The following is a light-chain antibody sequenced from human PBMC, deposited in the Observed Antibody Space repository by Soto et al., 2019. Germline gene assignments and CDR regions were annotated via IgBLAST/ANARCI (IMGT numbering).Light chain of an antibody. Sequence: QSVLTQPASVSGSPGQSITISCTGTSSDVGGYNYVSWYQQHPGKAPKLMIYEVSNRPSGVPDRFSGSKSGTSASLAITGLQAEDEGDYYCQSYDNTLSARYVFGTGTKLTVL. CDR1: SSDVGGYNY. CDR2: EVS. V-gene: IGLV2-14*01. J-gene: IGLJ1*01. CDR3: QSYDNTLSARYV.